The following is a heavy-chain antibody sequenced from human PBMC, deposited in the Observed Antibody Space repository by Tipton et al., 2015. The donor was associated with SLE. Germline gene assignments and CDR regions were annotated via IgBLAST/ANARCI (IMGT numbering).Heavy chain of an antibody. V-gene: IGHV4-39*01. CDR3: ARHVVRNGWDPTYYDF. CDR2: IYFSGYT. J-gene: IGHJ4*02. D-gene: IGHD3-22*01. Sequence: TLSLTCTVSGGSISGSDYFWGWIRQPPGKGLEWIGNIYFSGYTSYKSSLKSRVTISVDTSKNQFSLRLSSVTAADTAVYYCARHVVRNGWDPTYYDFWGQGPPVTVSS. CDR1: GGSISGSDYF.